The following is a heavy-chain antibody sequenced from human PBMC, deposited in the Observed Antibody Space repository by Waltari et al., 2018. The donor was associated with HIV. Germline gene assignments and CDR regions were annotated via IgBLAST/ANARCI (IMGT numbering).Heavy chain of an antibody. CDR1: GFIPSNAW. V-gene: IGHV3-15*01. CDR3: ATHLLRVGTLSGPGSAF. J-gene: IGHJ4*02. CDR2: IKRIADSGAA. Sequence: EVQLVESGGGLFKPGEPLRLSCSASGFIPSNAWLAWVRQVTGKGLERRGGIKRIADSGAAGCDTVLNDRFIISRNDSRNTLYLHLRRLTIEDTAVYFCATHLLRVGTLSGPGSAFWGRGTLVTVSS. D-gene: IGHD2-21*02.